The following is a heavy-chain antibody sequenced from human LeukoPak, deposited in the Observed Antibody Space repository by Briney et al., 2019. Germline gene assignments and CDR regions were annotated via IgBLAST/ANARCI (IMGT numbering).Heavy chain of an antibody. Sequence: SETLSLTCAVSGYSISSGYYWGWIRQPPRKGLEWIGVIYHSGSTYYNPSLKSRVTISVDTSKNQFSLKLSSVTAADTAVYYCARGGGYQLLYDAFDIWGQGTMVTVSS. CDR3: ARGGGYQLLYDAFDI. V-gene: IGHV4-38-2*01. CDR1: GYSISSGYY. D-gene: IGHD2-2*02. J-gene: IGHJ3*02. CDR2: IYHSGST.